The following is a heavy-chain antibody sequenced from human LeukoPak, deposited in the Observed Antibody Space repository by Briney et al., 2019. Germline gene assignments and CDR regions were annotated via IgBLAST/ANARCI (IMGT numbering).Heavy chain of an antibody. CDR3: ARAARDGYNSYSFDC. CDR2: IKQDGSEK. V-gene: IGHV3-7*01. CDR1: GFTFSSYW. Sequence: GGSLRLSCAASGFTFSSYWMSWVRQAPGKGLEWVANIKQDGSEKYYVDSVKGRFTISRDNAKNSLYLQMNSLRAGDTAVYYCARAARDGYNSYSFDCWGQGTLVTVSS. J-gene: IGHJ4*02. D-gene: IGHD5-24*01.